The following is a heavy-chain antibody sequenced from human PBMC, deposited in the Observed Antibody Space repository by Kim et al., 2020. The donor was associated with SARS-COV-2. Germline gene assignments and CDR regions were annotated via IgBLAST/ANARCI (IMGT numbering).Heavy chain of an antibody. J-gene: IGHJ5*02. CDR3: ARVGYSSGWYWFDP. CDR2: IYSGGST. V-gene: IGHV3-53*01. CDR1: GFTVSSNY. D-gene: IGHD6-19*01. Sequence: GGSLRLSCAASGFTVSSNYMSWVRQAPGKGLEWVSVIYSGGSTYYADSVKGRFTISRDNSKNTLYLQMNSLRAEDTAVYYCARVGYSSGWYWFDPWGQGTLVTVSS.